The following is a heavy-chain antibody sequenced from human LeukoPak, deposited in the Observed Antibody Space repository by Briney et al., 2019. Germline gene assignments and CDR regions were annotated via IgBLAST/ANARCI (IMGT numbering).Heavy chain of an antibody. V-gene: IGHV4-4*02. D-gene: IGHD4-17*01. CDR3: ARHGDYGGVDY. CDR2: VSLAGQT. CDR1: GGSISNTNW. J-gene: IGHJ4*02. Sequence: SETLSLTCDVSGGSISNTNWWSWVRQPPGQGLEWIGEVSLAGQTNYNPSLRSRVTISVDTSKNQFSLKLSSVTAADTAVYYCARHGDYGGVDYWGQGTLVTVSS.